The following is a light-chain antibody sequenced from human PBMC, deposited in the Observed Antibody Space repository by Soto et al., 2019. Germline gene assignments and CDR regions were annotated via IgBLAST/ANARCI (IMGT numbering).Light chain of an antibody. CDR2: GAS. CDR3: QQRSNWFLT. J-gene: IGKJ4*01. Sequence: EIVMTQSPATLSVSPGGRATLSCRASQSVSSNLAWYQQKPGQAPRLLIYGASTRATGIPARFSGSGSGTDFTLTISSLEPEDFAVYYCQQRSNWFLTFGGGTKVDIK. CDR1: QSVSSN. V-gene: IGKV3-15*01.